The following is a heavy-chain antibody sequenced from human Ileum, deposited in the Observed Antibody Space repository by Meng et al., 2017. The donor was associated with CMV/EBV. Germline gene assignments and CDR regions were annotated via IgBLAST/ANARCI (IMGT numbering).Heavy chain of an antibody. CDR1: GYTFSSYD. V-gene: IGHV1-8*01. CDR3: ARSTSMLPGSNCYGMDV. J-gene: IGHJ6*02. CDR2: MNPNSGNT. D-gene: IGHD3-16*01. Sequence: ASVKVSCKTSGYTFSSYDINWLRQAAGQGLEWMGWMNPNSGNTGYAEKFQGRVTLTRDTSISTAYMEVSSLRSDDTAVYYCARSTSMLPGSNCYGMDVWGQGTMVTVSS.